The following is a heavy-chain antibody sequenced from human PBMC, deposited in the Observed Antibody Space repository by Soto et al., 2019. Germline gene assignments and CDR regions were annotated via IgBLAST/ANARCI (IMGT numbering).Heavy chain of an antibody. Sequence: SQTLSLTCAISGDSVSSNSAAWNWIRQSPSRGLEWLGRTYYRSKWYNDYAVSVKSRITINPDTSKNQFSLQLNSVTPEDTAVYYCARVVDFCSSTSCYERFDPWGQGTLVTVSS. CDR3: ARVVDFCSSTSCYERFDP. CDR1: GDSVSSNSAA. J-gene: IGHJ5*02. D-gene: IGHD2-2*01. CDR2: TYYRSKWYN. V-gene: IGHV6-1*01.